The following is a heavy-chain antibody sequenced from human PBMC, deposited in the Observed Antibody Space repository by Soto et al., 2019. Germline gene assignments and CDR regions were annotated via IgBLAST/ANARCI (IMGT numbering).Heavy chain of an antibody. CDR2: ISAYNGNT. CDR1: GYTFTSYG. Sequence: GASVKVSCKASGYTFTSYGISWVRQAPGQGLEWMGWISAYNGNTNYAQKLQGRVTMTTDTSTSTAYMELRSLRSDDTAVYYCARDTGIAAARYYYYGMDVWGQGTTVTVSS. CDR3: ARDTGIAAARYYYYGMDV. D-gene: IGHD6-13*01. J-gene: IGHJ6*02. V-gene: IGHV1-18*01.